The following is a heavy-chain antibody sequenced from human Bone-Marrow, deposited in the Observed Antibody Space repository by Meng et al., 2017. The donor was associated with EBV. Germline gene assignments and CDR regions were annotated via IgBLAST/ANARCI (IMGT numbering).Heavy chain of an antibody. CDR2: IYCDDDM. CDR1: EFALSTPGVG. CDR3: SHRSDYSYFDY. V-gene: IGHV2-5*02. D-gene: IGHD2-21*01. J-gene: IGHJ4*02. Sequence: ASKVTGPALVKTIPCITPTCIFTEFALSTPGVGAGWMRQRLGEVLEWLADIYCDDDMRYRSALTSKITITKDSSKQHGVLTKTNMLPFDTATYDGSHRSDYSYFDYWGQGTLVTVSS.